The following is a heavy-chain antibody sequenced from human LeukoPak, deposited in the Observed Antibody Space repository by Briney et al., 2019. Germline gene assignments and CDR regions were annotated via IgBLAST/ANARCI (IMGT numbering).Heavy chain of an antibody. CDR2: IYPGDSDT. CDR3: ARRQGCSSTSCPPDY. V-gene: IGHV5-51*01. D-gene: IGHD2-2*01. J-gene: IGHJ4*02. CDR1: RYSFTTYW. Sequence: ESLKISCRGSRYSFTTYWIGWVRQMPGKGLEWMGIIYPGDSDTRYTPSFQGQVTMLADKSINTAYLQWSSLKASDTAMYYCARRQGCSSTSCPPDYWGQGTLVTVSP.